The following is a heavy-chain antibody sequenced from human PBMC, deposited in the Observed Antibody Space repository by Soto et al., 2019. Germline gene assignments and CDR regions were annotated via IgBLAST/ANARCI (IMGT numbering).Heavy chain of an antibody. J-gene: IGHJ4*02. CDR2: INAGNGNT. CDR3: ARVSGGMFVDY. V-gene: IGHV1-3*05. Sequence: QVQLVQSGAEEKKPGASVKVSCKASGYTFTNYAMHWVRQAPGQRLEWMGWINAGNGNTKYSQKFQGRVTITRDTSASTAYVELSSLRSDDTAVYYCARVSGGMFVDYWGQGTLVTVSS. D-gene: IGHD3-16*01. CDR1: GYTFTNYA.